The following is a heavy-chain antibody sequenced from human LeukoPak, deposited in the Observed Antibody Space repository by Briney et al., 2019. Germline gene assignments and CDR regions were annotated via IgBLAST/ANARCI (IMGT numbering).Heavy chain of an antibody. CDR1: GFAFSSYG. V-gene: IGHV3-30*18. CDR3: AKAGAVAGLFDY. CDR2: ISYDGSNK. J-gene: IGHJ4*02. D-gene: IGHD6-19*01. Sequence: GRSLRLSCAASGFAFSSYGMHWVRQAPGKGLEWVAVISYDGSNKYYADSVKGRFTIPRDNSKNTLYLQMNSLRAEDTAVYYCAKAGAVAGLFDYWGQGTLVTVSS.